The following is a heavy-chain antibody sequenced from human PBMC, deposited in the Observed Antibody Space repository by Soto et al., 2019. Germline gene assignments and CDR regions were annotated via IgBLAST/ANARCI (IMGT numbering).Heavy chain of an antibody. D-gene: IGHD6-13*01. CDR1: GYTFTGYY. CDR3: ARPTYAHSYSSNNGWFDP. Sequence: GASVKVSCKASGYTFTGYYMHWVRQAPGQGLEWMGWINPNSGGTNYAQKFQGRVTMTRDTSISTAYMELSRLRSDDTAVYYCARPTYAHSYSSNNGWFDPWGQGTLVTVSS. J-gene: IGHJ5*02. CDR2: INPNSGGT. V-gene: IGHV1-2*02.